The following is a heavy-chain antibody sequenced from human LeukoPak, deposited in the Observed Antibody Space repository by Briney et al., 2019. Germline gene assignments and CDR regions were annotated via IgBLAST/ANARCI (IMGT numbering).Heavy chain of an antibody. Sequence: PGGSLRLSCAASGFTCDDYAMHWGRQAPGKGLEWGSGISWNSGSIGYADSVKGRFTISRDHAKNSLYLQMNSLRAEDTALYYRAKDTRPNPPGYVCKYYFYYRGPRNLVTGPS. D-gene: IGHD5-18*01. CDR1: GFTCDDYA. CDR3: AKDTRPNPPGYVCKYYFYY. J-gene: IGHJ4*02. V-gene: IGHV3-9*01. CDR2: ISWNSGSI.